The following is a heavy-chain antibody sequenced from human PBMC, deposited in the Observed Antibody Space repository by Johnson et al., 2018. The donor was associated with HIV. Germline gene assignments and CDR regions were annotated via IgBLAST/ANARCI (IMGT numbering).Heavy chain of an antibody. D-gene: IGHD2-21*01. CDR3: AAGGGDCYPSHWGFCAFDI. Sequence: QVQLVESGGGLVQPGGSLRLSCAASGFTFSSYWMSWVRQAPGKGLEWVAVISYDGSSKFYADSVKGRFTISRDNSKNTLYLQMNSLTGEDTAIYYCAAGGGDCYPSHWGFCAFDIWGRGTMVTVSS. J-gene: IGHJ3*02. CDR1: GFTFSSYW. V-gene: IGHV3-30*03. CDR2: ISYDGSSK.